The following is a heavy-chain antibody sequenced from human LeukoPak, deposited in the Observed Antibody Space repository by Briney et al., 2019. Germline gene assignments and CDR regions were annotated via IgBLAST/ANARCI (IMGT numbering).Heavy chain of an antibody. Sequence: SETLSLTCAVYGGSFSGYYWSWIRQPPGKGLEWIGEIYHSGSTNYNPSLKSRVTISVDTSKNQFSLKLSSVTAADTAVYYCARGRSITGTTKDYYYYYMDVWGKGTTVTVSS. CDR1: GGSFSGYY. D-gene: IGHD1-7*01. J-gene: IGHJ6*03. CDR3: ARGRSITGTTKDYYYYYMDV. V-gene: IGHV4-34*01. CDR2: IYHSGST.